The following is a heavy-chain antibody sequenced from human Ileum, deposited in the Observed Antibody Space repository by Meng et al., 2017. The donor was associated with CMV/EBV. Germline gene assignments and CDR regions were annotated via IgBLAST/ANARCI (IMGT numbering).Heavy chain of an antibody. V-gene: IGHV1-2*02. CDR2: IYPQNGGT. D-gene: IGHD3-9*01. CDR1: GYTFTAKH. J-gene: IGHJ4*02. CDR3: VKEDWYFDF. Sequence: QVQMVHTRTEVKKPWGSVKVSCKTSGYTFTAKHLHWVRQAPGQGLEWMGWIYPQNGGTYFAQKFQGRVTMTSDTSITTAYMELSSLTSDDTAIYYCVKEDWYFDFWGQGTLVTVSS.